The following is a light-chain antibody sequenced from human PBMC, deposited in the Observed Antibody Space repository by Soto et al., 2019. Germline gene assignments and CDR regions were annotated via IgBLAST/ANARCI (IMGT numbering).Light chain of an antibody. CDR3: QQSYSSPPLT. V-gene: IGKV1-39*01. Sequence: DIQMTQSPSSLSVSVGDRVTLTCRASQTIRTFLNWYQQKPGKAPKLLIYAASSLQSGVPSRFSGSGSGTHFTLTISSLQPEDFATYYCQQSYSSPPLTFGGGTKVDIK. CDR1: QTIRTF. J-gene: IGKJ4*01. CDR2: AAS.